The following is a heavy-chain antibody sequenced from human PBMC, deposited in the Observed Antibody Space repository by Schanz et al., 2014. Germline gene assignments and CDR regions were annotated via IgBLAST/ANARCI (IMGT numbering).Heavy chain of an antibody. J-gene: IGHJ4*02. CDR1: GYTFTRYG. CDR3: ATTPQVENDPLTGYLAFDS. Sequence: QVQLVQSGAEVKKPGASVKVSCKASGYTFTRYGITWVRQAPGQGLEWMGWIGAYNGNTNYAQNLQGRVTMNIDTSTSTAYMELRSLRSDDTALYYCATTPQVENDPLTGYLAFDSWGLGTLVTVSS. V-gene: IGHV1-18*01. CDR2: IGAYNGNT. D-gene: IGHD3-9*01.